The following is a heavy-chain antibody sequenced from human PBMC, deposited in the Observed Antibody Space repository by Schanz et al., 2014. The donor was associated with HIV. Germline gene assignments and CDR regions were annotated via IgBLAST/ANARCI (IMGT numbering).Heavy chain of an antibody. CDR3: ARVANWDYYGMDV. Sequence: VQLVESGGGLVQPGRSLRLSCAASGFTFSTYGMHWVRQAPGKGLEWVAFISDDGSNKYYADSVKGRFTISRDNSKNTLYLQMNSLRAEDTAVYYCARVANWDYYGMDVWGRGTTVTVS. CDR2: ISDDGSNK. CDR1: GFTFSTYG. V-gene: IGHV3-30*03. J-gene: IGHJ6*02. D-gene: IGHD3-16*01.